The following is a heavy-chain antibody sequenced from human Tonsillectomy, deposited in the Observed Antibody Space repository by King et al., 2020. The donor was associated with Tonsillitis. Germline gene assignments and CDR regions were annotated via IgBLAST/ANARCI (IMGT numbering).Heavy chain of an antibody. J-gene: IGHJ5*02. D-gene: IGHD1-26*01. CDR2: IYYSGST. CDR3: ASSFMSVSYWDWYDP. Sequence: LQLQESGPGLVKPSETLSLTCTVSGGSISSSSYYWGWIRQPPGKGLEWIGSIYYSGSTYYNPSLKSRVTISVDTPKNQFSLKLSSVTAADTAVYYCASSFMSVSYWDWYDPWGQGTLVTVSA. CDR1: GGSISSSSYY. V-gene: IGHV4-39*07.